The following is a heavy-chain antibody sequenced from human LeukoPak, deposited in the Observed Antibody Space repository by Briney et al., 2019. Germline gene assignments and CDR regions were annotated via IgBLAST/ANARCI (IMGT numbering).Heavy chain of an antibody. Sequence: GGSLRLSCAASGFTFDDYAMHWVRQAPGKGLEWASGISWNSGSIGYADSVKGRFTISRDNAKNSLYLQMNSLRAEDTALYYCAKAKLERPPVFDYWGQGTLVTVSS. CDR1: GFTFDDYA. CDR2: ISWNSGSI. J-gene: IGHJ4*02. D-gene: IGHD1-1*01. V-gene: IGHV3-9*01. CDR3: AKAKLERPPVFDY.